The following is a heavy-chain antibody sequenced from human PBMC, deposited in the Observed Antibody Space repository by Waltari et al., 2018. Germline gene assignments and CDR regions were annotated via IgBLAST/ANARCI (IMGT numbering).Heavy chain of an antibody. CDR1: GYSISSGYY. J-gene: IGHJ3*02. V-gene: IGHV4-38-2*02. Sequence: QVQLQESGPGLVKPSETLSLTCTVSGYSISSGYYWGWIRQPPGTGLEWIGNIYHSGSTYYNPSLKSRVTISVDTSKNQFSLKLSSVTAADTAVYYCARDRWADAFDIWGQGTMVTVSS. D-gene: IGHD1-26*01. CDR3: ARDRWADAFDI. CDR2: IYHSGST.